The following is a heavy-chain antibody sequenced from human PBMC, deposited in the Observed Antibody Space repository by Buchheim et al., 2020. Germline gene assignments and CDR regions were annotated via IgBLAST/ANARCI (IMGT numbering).Heavy chain of an antibody. J-gene: IGHJ4*02. V-gene: IGHV3-30-3*01. D-gene: IGHD1-14*01. CDR2: ISYDGSNK. CDR1: GFTFSSYA. CDR3: ASFPRPDVRLDY. Sequence: QVQLVESGGGVVQPGRSLRLSCAASGFTFSSYAMHWVRQAPGKGLEWVAVISYDGSNKYYADSVKGRFTISSDNSKNTLYLPMNSLRAEDTAVYYCASFPRPDVRLDYWGQGTL.